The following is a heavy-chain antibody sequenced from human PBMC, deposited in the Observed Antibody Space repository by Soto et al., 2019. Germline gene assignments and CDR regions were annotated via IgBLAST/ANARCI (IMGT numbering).Heavy chain of an antibody. D-gene: IGHD3-10*01. CDR1: GGTFSSYA. CDR3: VTGMAPSGGLVYGMDV. V-gene: IGHV1-69*12. CDR2: IIPIFGTA. Sequence: QVQLVQSGAEVKKPGSSVKVSCKASGGTFSSYAISWVRQAPGQGLEWMGGIIPIFGTANYAQKFQGRVTITADESTRPAYMGLSSLRSEDTAVYYCVTGMAPSGGLVYGMDVWGQGTTVTVSS. J-gene: IGHJ6*02.